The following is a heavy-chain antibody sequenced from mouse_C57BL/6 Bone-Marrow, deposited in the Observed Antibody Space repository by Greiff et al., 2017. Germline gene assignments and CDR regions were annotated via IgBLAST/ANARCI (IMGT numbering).Heavy chain of an antibody. CDR3: AREGDGDGFAY. Sequence: VQLQQSGAELARPGASVKLSCKASGYTFTSYGISWVKQRTGQGLEWIGEIYPRSGNTYYNEKFKGKATLTADKYSSTAYMELCSLTSEASAVYFCAREGDGDGFAYRGPGTLVTVSA. CDR1: GYTFTSYG. CDR2: IYPRSGNT. D-gene: IGHD2-13*01. V-gene: IGHV1-81*01. J-gene: IGHJ3*01.